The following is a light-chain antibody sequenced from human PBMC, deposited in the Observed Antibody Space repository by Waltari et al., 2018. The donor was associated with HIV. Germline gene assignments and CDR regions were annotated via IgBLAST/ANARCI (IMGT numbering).Light chain of an antibody. J-gene: IGLJ2*01. CDR1: SSDVGGYNF. V-gene: IGLV2-14*01. Sequence: QSALTQHASVSGSPGQSITISCTGTSSDVGGYNFVSWFQHHPGKAPKVMIYEVRNRPSGVSNRFSGSKSGNTAALTISGLQAEDEADYYCSSYTSSSTLVFGGGTKLTVL. CDR2: EVR. CDR3: SSYTSSSTLV.